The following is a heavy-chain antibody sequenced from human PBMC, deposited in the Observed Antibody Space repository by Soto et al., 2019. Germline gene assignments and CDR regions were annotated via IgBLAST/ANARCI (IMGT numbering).Heavy chain of an antibody. CDR3: AKASISSGWSYFDY. V-gene: IGHV1-2*04. CDR1: GYTFTGYY. CDR2: INPNSGGT. Sequence: ASVKVSCKASGYTFTGYYMHWVRQAPGQGLEWMGWINPNSGGTNYAQKFQGWVTMTRDTSISTAYMELSRLRSDDTAVYYCAKASISSGWSYFDYWGQGTLVTVSS. J-gene: IGHJ4*02. D-gene: IGHD6-19*01.